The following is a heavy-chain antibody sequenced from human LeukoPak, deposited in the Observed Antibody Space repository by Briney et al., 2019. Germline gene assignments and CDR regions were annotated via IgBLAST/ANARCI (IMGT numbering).Heavy chain of an antibody. CDR1: GGTFSSYA. J-gene: IGHJ4*02. CDR2: IIPIFGTA. D-gene: IGHD3-22*01. Sequence: GASVKVSCKASGGTFSSYAISWVRQAPGQGLEWMGGIIPIFGTANYAQKFQGRVTITADESTSTAYMELSSLRSDDTAVYYCARAGLTMIGDYYFDYWGQGTLVTVSS. CDR3: ARAGLTMIGDYYFDY. V-gene: IGHV1-69*13.